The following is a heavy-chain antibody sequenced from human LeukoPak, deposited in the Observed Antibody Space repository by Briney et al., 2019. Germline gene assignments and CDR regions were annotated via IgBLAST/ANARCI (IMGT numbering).Heavy chain of an antibody. V-gene: IGHV1-18*01. J-gene: IGHJ4*02. CDR1: GYTFTSYG. Sequence: SVKVSCKASGYTFTSYGISWVRQAPGQGLEWMGWISAYNGNTYYAQKLQGRLTMTTDTSTSTAYMELRSLRSDDTAVYYCARDQPRELPPFDYWGQGTLVTVSS. CDR2: ISAYNGNT. CDR3: ARDQPRELPPFDY. D-gene: IGHD1-26*01.